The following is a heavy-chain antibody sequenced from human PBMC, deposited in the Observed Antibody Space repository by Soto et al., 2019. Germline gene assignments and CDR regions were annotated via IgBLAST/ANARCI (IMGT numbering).Heavy chain of an antibody. J-gene: IGHJ5*02. CDR3: ARMYSSGSGWFHP. D-gene: IGHD6-19*01. Sequence: SETLSLTCSVSGGTINSGDYFWSWIRQPPGKGLEWIGSIFYTGSTYYSPSLRSRASMSMDTSKNQFSMSLTSVTAADTARYYCARMYSSGSGWFHPWGQGTLVTVSS. CDR2: IFYTGST. V-gene: IGHV4-30-4*01. CDR1: GGTINSGDYF.